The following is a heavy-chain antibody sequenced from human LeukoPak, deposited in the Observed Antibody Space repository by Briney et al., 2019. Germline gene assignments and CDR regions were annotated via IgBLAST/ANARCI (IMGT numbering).Heavy chain of an antibody. CDR3: AKEGEYYDSSGYYRLFDY. Sequence: GGSLRLSGAASGFTFDDYAMHWVRQAPGKGLEWVSGISWNSGSIGYADSVKGRSTISRDNAKNSLYLQMNSLRAEDTALYYCAKEGEYYDSSGYYRLFDYWGQGTLVTVSS. CDR2: ISWNSGSI. CDR1: GFTFDDYA. V-gene: IGHV3-9*01. J-gene: IGHJ4*02. D-gene: IGHD3-22*01.